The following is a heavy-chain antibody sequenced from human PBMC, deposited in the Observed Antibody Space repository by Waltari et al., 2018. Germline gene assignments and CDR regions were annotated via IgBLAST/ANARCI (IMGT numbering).Heavy chain of an antibody. V-gene: IGHV3-30*02. CDR3: AKDAFGNTYLDF. J-gene: IGHJ4*02. CDR2: IGLDGSDK. D-gene: IGHD2-2*02. Sequence: QVNLVESGGGVVQPGGSLRLSCATSGFTFSNFGMHWVRQAPGKGREGVALIGLDGSDKFYADSVRGRFTISRDNSARTLYLDMDSLRLDDTAMYYCAKDAFGNTYLDFWGQGTLVTVSS. CDR1: GFTFSNFG.